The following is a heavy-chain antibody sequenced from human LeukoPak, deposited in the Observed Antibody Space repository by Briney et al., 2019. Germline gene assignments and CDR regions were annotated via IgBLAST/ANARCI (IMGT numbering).Heavy chain of an antibody. Sequence: SETLSLTCTVSGGSISSYYWSWIRQPPGKGLEWIGYIYYSGSTNYNPSLKSRVTISVDTSKNQFSLKLSSVTAADTAVYCCARDEDGDGHFDYWGQGTLVTVSS. J-gene: IGHJ4*02. D-gene: IGHD2-21*02. V-gene: IGHV4-59*01. CDR1: GGSISSYY. CDR2: IYYSGST. CDR3: ARDEDGDGHFDY.